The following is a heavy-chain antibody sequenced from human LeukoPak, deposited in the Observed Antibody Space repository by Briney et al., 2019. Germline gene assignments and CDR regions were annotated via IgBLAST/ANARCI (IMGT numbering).Heavy chain of an antibody. CDR2: IKQGGSEI. CDR1: GFTFSSHW. CDR3: ARGRGDY. Sequence: PGGSLRLSCAASGFTFSSHWMNWVRRAPGKGLEWVANIKQGGSEIYYVDSVKGRFTISRDDAKNSLYLQMNSLRDEDTAVYYCARGRGDYWGQGTLVTVSS. J-gene: IGHJ4*02. V-gene: IGHV3-7*01.